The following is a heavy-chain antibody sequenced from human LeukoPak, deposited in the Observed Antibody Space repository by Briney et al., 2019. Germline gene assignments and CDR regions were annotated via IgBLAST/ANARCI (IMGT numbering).Heavy chain of an antibody. CDR2: ISSSGSTI. D-gene: IGHD5-18*01. J-gene: IGHJ3*02. CDR1: GFTFSSYE. CDR3: ARAPAGRRIQLWLATAFDI. Sequence: GGSLRLSCAASGFTFSSYEMNWVRQAPGKGLEWVSYISSSGSTIYYADSVKGRFTISRDNAKNSLYLQMNSLRAEDTAVYYCARAPAGRRIQLWLATAFDIWGQGTMVTVSS. V-gene: IGHV3-48*03.